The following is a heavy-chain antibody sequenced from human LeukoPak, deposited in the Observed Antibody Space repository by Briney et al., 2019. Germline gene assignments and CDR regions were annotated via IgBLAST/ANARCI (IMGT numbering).Heavy chain of an antibody. Sequence: GGSLRLSCAASGFTFSSYAMSWVRQASGKGLEWVSAISGSGGSTYYADSVKGRFTISRDNSKNTLHLQMNSLRAEDTAVYYCAKDLSLVRGVTKGMDVWGQGTTVTVSS. CDR3: AKDLSLVRGVTKGMDV. CDR1: GFTFSSYA. CDR2: ISGSGGST. V-gene: IGHV3-23*01. J-gene: IGHJ6*02. D-gene: IGHD3-10*01.